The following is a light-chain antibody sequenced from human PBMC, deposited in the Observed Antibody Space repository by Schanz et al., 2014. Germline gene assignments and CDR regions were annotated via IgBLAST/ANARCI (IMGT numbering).Light chain of an antibody. Sequence: ETVMTQSPATLSVSPGDRATLSCRASESVNVNLAWYQQKPGQAPRLLIYGASTRATAFPARFSGSGSGTEFTLTINSLEPEDFAVYYCQQRSNWPLTFGGGTKVEIK. CDR2: GAS. J-gene: IGKJ4*01. V-gene: IGKV3-15*01. CDR3: QQRSNWPLT. CDR1: ESVNVN.